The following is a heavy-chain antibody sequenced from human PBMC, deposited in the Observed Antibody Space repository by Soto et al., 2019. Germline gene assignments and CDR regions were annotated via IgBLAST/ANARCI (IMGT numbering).Heavy chain of an antibody. CDR1: GFSLSNARMG. D-gene: IGHD4-17*01. Sequence: QVTLKESGPVLVKHTQTLTLTCTVSGFSLSNARMGVSWIRQPPGKALEWLAHIFSNDEKSYSTSLKSRLTISKDTSKSQVVLTMTNMDPVDTATYYCARISGDYDYWGQGTLVTVSS. V-gene: IGHV2-26*01. CDR2: IFSNDEK. J-gene: IGHJ4*02. CDR3: ARISGDYDY.